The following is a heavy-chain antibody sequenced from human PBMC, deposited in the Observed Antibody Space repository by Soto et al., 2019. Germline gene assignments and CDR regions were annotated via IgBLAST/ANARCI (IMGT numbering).Heavy chain of an antibody. J-gene: IGHJ4*02. Sequence: QITLKESGPPLVKPTQTLTLTCSFSGFSLSTSGVGVGWIRQPPGKALEWLAVIYWNDDKRYSPSLKTRLTVAKDTSTNKVVLTMSNMDPVDKATYFCVHFTGYEPFEYWGEGILVTVSS. CDR2: IYWNDDK. CDR3: VHFTGYEPFEY. CDR1: GFSLSTSGVG. V-gene: IGHV2-5*01. D-gene: IGHD5-12*01.